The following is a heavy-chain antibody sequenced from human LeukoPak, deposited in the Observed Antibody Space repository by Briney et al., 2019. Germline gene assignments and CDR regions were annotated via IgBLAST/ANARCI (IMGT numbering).Heavy chain of an antibody. CDR3: AKGSSGYFADL. J-gene: IGHJ5*02. V-gene: IGHV3-23*01. CDR1: GFTFNKYG. CDR2: ISNDGGGT. D-gene: IGHD3-22*01. Sequence: QTGGSLRLSCAASGFTFNKYGLIWVRQAPGKGLEWVAAISNDGGGTMYAGFVEGRFTISRDNSKNTLFLQMDSLRAEDTALYYCAKGSSGYFADLWGQGTLVTVSS.